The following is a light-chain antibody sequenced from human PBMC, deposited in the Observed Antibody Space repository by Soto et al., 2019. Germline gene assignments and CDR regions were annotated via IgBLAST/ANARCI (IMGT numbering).Light chain of an antibody. J-gene: IGLJ2*01. CDR1: SSNIGAGYD. CDR3: QSYDSSPSGSVV. V-gene: IGLV1-40*01. CDR2: GNS. Sequence: QSVLTQPPSVSGAPGQRVTISCTGSSSNIGAGYDVHWYQQLPGTAPKLLMYGNSNRPSGVPDRFSGSKSGTSASLAITGLQADDEADYYCQSYDSSPSGSVVFGGGTKLTVL.